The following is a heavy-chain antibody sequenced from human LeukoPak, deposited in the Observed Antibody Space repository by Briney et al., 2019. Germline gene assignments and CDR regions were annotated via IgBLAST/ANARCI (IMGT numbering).Heavy chain of an antibody. Sequence: SETLSLTCTVSGGSISSYYWSWIRQPPGKGLEWIGYIYYSGSTNYNPSLKSRVTISVDTSKNQFSLKLSSVTAADTAVYYCARDMTNYYDSSGYSNAFDIWGQGTMVTVSS. D-gene: IGHD3-22*01. V-gene: IGHV4-59*12. J-gene: IGHJ3*02. CDR2: IYYSGST. CDR1: GGSISSYY. CDR3: ARDMTNYYDSSGYSNAFDI.